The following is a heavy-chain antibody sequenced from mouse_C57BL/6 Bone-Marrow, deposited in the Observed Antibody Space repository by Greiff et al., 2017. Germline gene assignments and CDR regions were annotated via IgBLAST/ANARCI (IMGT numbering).Heavy chain of an antibody. Sequence: QVQLQQPGAELVKPGASVKLSCKASGYTFTSYWMHWVKQRPGRGLEWIGRIYPNSGGTKYNEKFKSKATLTVDKPSSTAYMQLSSLTSEDSAVYYCARSNYPAWFAYWGQGTLVTVSA. J-gene: IGHJ3*01. CDR1: GYTFTSYW. D-gene: IGHD2-5*01. V-gene: IGHV1-72*01. CDR3: ARSNYPAWFAY. CDR2: IYPNSGGT.